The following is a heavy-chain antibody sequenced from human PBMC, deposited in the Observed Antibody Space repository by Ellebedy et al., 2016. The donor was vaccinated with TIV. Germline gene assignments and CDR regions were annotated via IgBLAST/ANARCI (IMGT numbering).Heavy chain of an antibody. J-gene: IGHJ4*02. CDR1: GFTFNNYW. CDR3: ARNRFCSGGDCYALAY. V-gene: IGHV3-74*01. D-gene: IGHD2-15*01. CDR2: INTDGSST. Sequence: PGGSLRLFCAASGFTFNNYWMHWVRQAPGKGLVWVSRINTDGSSTIYADSVKGRFTISRDNAKNTLYLQMNSLRAEDTALYFCARNRFCSGGDCYALAYWGQGTLVTVSS.